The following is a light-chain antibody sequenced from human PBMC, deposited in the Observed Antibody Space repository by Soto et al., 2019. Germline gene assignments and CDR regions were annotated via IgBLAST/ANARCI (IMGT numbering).Light chain of an antibody. CDR3: CSYAGSSTFYVV. Sequence: QSALTQPASVSGSPGQSITISCTGTSSDIGSYDLVSWYQQHPGKAPKLMIYEDSKRPSGVSNRFSGSKSGNTVSLTISGLQAEDAADYYCCSYAGSSTFYVVFGGGTKLTVL. V-gene: IGLV2-23*02. CDR2: EDS. CDR1: SSDIGSYDL. J-gene: IGLJ2*01.